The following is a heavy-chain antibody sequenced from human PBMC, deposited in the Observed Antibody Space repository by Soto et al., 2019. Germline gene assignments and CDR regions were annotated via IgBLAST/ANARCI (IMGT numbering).Heavy chain of an antibody. D-gene: IGHD1-7*01. V-gene: IGHV3-23*01. J-gene: IGHJ4*02. CDR1: GFTFGNHA. Sequence: PVGSLRLSCAASGFTFGNHAMTWVRQAPGKALEWVSTIDYSGAGTYYADSVKGRFTISRDNSKNTLYLQMTSLRADDTAVSYCAKDRRAGGNYGFYSDFWGQGALVTVSS. CDR3: AKDRRAGGNYGFYSDF. CDR2: IDYSGAGT.